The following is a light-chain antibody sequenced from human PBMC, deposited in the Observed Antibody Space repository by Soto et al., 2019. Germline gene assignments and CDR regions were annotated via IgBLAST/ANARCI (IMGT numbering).Light chain of an antibody. V-gene: IGKV3-20*01. CDR2: GAS. Sequence: EIVLTQSPGTLSLSPGERATLSCRASQSVSSSYLAWYQQRPGQAPRLPIYGASTRITGIPDRFSGSGSGTDFTLTISRLEPEDFAVYYCQQYGSSPDTFGQGTKLEIK. J-gene: IGKJ2*01. CDR3: QQYGSSPDT. CDR1: QSVSSSY.